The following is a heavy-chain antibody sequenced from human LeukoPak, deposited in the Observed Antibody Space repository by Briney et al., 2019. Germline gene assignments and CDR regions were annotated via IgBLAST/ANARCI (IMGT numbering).Heavy chain of an antibody. CDR1: GYTFTSHG. V-gene: IGHV1-18*01. J-gene: IGHJ4*02. D-gene: IGHD1-26*01. Sequence: ASVKVSCKPSGYTFTSHGISWVRQAPGQGLEWMGWISVDNGHTNYAQKLQGRVTLTTDTSTTTAYMKLRSLRSDDTAVYYCAKGGWEIPRRLFDYWGQGTLVTVSS. CDR2: ISVDNGHT. CDR3: AKGGWEIPRRLFDY.